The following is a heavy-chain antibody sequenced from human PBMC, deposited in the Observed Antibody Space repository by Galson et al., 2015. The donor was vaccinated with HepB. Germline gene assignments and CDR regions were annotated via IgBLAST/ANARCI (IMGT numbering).Heavy chain of an antibody. CDR3: AKSYSSGWYAFDI. CDR2: ISWNSGSI. D-gene: IGHD6-19*01. J-gene: IGHJ3*02. CDR1: GFTFDDYA. Sequence: SLRLSCAASGFTFDDYAMHWVRQAPGKGLEWVSGISWNSGSIGYADSVKGRFTISRDNDKNSLYLQMNSLRAEDTALYYCAKSYSSGWYAFDIWGQGTMVTVSS. V-gene: IGHV3-9*01.